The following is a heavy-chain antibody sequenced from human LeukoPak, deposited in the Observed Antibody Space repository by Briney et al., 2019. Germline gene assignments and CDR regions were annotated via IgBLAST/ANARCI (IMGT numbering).Heavy chain of an antibody. V-gene: IGHV4-4*02. CDR2: IYHSGST. Sequence: SETLSLTCAVSGGSISSSNWWSWVRQPPGKGLEWIGEIYHSGSTNYNPSLKSRVTISVDKSKNQFSLKLSSVTAADTAVYYCASSDCSSTSCPDYWGQGTLVTVSS. CDR3: ASSDCSSTSCPDY. D-gene: IGHD2-2*01. J-gene: IGHJ4*02. CDR1: GGSISSSNW.